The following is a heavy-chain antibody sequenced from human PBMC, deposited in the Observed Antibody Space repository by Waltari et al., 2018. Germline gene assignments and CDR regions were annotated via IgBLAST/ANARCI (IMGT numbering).Heavy chain of an antibody. J-gene: IGHJ6*02. D-gene: IGHD3-10*02. CDR2: IKSKTDGGTT. CDR3: RGYSDVRRYYYGMDV. V-gene: IGHV3-15*01. CDR1: GFTFSNAW. Sequence: EVQLVESGGGLVKPGGSLRLSCAASGFTFSNAWMSWVRQAPGKGLEWVGRIKSKTDGGTTDYAAPVKGRFTISRDDSKNTLYLQMNSLKTEDTAVYYCRGYSDVRRYYYGMDVWGQGTTVTVSS.